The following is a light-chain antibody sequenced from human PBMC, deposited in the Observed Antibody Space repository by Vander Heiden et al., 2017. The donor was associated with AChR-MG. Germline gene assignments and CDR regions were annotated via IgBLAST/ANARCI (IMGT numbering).Light chain of an antibody. CDR1: SSDGVGDND. CDR3: SSYAGSNNFVV. J-gene: IGLJ2*01. V-gene: IGLV2-8*01. Sequence: QSALTQPPSASGSPGPSAATSCSGTSSDGVGDNDDSWCQQHRGKAPKLMMYEVSKRPSGGPDRFSGSKAGNTASVTVSGVQAEDEADYYCSSYAGSNNFVVFGGGTKLTVL. CDR2: EVS.